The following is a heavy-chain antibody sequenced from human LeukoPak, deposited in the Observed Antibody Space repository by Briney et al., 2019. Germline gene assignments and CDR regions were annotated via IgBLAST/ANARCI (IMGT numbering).Heavy chain of an antibody. J-gene: IGHJ6*02. CDR3: AKGRPYYYDSSGYFPGMDV. CDR2: ISWNSGSI. Sequence: GRSLRLSCAASGFTFDDYAMHWVRQAPGKGLEWVSGISWNSGSIGYADSVKGRFTISRDNAKNSLYLQMNSPRAEDTALYYCAKGRPYYYDSSGYFPGMDVWGQGTTVTVSS. D-gene: IGHD3-22*01. CDR1: GFTFDDYA. V-gene: IGHV3-9*01.